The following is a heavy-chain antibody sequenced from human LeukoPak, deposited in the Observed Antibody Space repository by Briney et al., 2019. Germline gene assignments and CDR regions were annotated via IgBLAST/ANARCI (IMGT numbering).Heavy chain of an antibody. CDR2: ISAYNGNT. CDR3: ARVGQWLSARGPFDY. V-gene: IGHV1-18*01. J-gene: IGHJ4*02. CDR1: GYTFTSYG. Sequence: ASVKVSCKASGYTFTSYGISWVRQAPGQGLEWVGWISAYNGNTNYAQKLQGRVTMTTDTSTSTAYMELRSLRSDDTAVYYCARVGQWLSARGPFDYWGQGTLVTVSS. D-gene: IGHD6-19*01.